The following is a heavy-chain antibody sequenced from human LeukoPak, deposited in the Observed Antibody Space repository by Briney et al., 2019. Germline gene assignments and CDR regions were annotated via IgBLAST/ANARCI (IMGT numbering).Heavy chain of an antibody. Sequence: GGSLRLSCAASGFTFSSYSMNWVRQAPGKGLEWVSSISSSSSYIYYADSVKGRFTISRDNANNSLYLQMNSLRAEDTAVYYCARVQHGDYYDSSCYYYDHWGLGPLVTVPS. CDR1: GFTFSSYS. CDR2: ISSSSSYI. V-gene: IGHV3-21*01. J-gene: IGHJ5*02. D-gene: IGHD3-22*01. CDR3: ARVQHGDYYDSSCYYYDH.